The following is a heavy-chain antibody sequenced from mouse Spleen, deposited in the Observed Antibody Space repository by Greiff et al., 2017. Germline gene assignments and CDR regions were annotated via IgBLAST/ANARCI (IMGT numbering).Heavy chain of an antibody. CDR1: GFNIKDDY. V-gene: IGHV14-4*01. CDR3: TAQVY. J-gene: IGHJ3*01. CDR2: IDPENGDT. Sequence: EVKLVESGAELVRPGASVKLSCTASGFNIKDDYMHWVKQRPEQGLEWIGWIDPENGDTEYASKFQGKATITADTSSNTAYLQLSSLTSEDTAVYYCTAQVYWGQGTLVTVSA.